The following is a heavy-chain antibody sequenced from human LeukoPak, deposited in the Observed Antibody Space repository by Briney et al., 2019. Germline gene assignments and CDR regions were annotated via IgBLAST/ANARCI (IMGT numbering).Heavy chain of an antibody. CDR2: IVVGSGNT. J-gene: IGHJ4*02. CDR1: GFTFTSSA. V-gene: IGHV1-58*01. CDR3: AAGSNYGSVGDY. Sequence: SVKVSCKASGFTFTSSAVQWVRQARGQGLEWIGWIVVGSGNTNYAQKFQERVTITRDVSTSTAYMELSSLRFEDTAVYYCAAGSNYGSVGDYWGQGTLVTVSS. D-gene: IGHD2-15*01.